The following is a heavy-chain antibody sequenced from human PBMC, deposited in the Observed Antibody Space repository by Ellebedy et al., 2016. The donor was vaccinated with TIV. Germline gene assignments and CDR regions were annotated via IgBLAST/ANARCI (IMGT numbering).Heavy chain of an antibody. Sequence: GGSLRLSCAASGFTFSSYAMSWVRQAPGKGLEWVSVISGTGGDTYYADSVKGRFTISRDNAKNTLYLQMHNLRAEDTAVYYCAKSHDSSGYHYVGAFDIWGQGTMVTASS. D-gene: IGHD3-22*01. J-gene: IGHJ3*02. CDR1: GFTFSSYA. CDR3: AKSHDSSGYHYVGAFDI. V-gene: IGHV3-23*01. CDR2: ISGTGGDT.